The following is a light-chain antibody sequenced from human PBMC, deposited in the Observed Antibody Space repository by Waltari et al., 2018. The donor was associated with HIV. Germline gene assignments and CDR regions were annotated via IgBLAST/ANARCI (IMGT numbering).Light chain of an antibody. J-gene: IGLJ3*02. CDR3: AAWDDSLSGLV. Sequence: QSVLTQPPSASGTPGQRVTISCSGSSSNIGSNYGYWYQQLPGTAPKLLIYRNNQRPPGVPDRFSGSKSGTSASLAISGLRSEDEADYYCAAWDDSLSGLVFGGGTKVTVL. CDR1: SSNIGSNY. CDR2: RNN. V-gene: IGLV1-47*01.